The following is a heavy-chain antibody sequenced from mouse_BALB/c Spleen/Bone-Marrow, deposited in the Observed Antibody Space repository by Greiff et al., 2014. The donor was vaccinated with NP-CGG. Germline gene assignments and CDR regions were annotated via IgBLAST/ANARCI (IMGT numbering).Heavy chain of an antibody. V-gene: IGHV1-82*01. CDR1: GYAFSSSW. D-gene: IGHD1-1*01. CDR3: ARSAYYGSSYGAMDY. CDR2: IYPGDGDT. J-gene: IGHJ4*01. Sequence: VKLMESGPGLVKPGASVKISCTGSGYAFSSSWMNWVKQRPGQGLEWIGRIYPGDGDTNSNGRFKGKATLTADRSSNTAYMQLSSLTSVDSAVYFCARSAYYGSSYGAMDYWGQGTSVTVSS.